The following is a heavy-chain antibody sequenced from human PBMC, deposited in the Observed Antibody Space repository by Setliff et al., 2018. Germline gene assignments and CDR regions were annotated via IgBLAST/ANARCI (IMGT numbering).Heavy chain of an antibody. D-gene: IGHD6-13*01. V-gene: IGHV3-30*04. CDR2: ISYDGTIT. Sequence: GGSLRLSCAASGFLYSNNAFHWVRQTPGKGLEWVAVISYDGTITHYVDSVKGRFSISRDNSQNTLYLQMNSLSPEDTGVYYCVKDRGAVGTKFFDSWGQGTLVTVSS. CDR1: GFLYSNNA. CDR3: VKDRGAVGTKFFDS. J-gene: IGHJ4*02.